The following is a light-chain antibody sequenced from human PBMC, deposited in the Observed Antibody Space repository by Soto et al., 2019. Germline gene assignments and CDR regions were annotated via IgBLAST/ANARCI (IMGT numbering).Light chain of an antibody. CDR2: SNN. Sequence: QSALTQAPSASETPGQRVTISCSGGSSNIGRNTVNWYQQLPGTAPKLLIYSNNRRPSGVPDRFSGSKSGTSASLAISGLQSEDEADYYCEAWDESMTDYVFGTGNKVTDL. CDR1: SSNIGRNT. V-gene: IGLV1-44*01. CDR3: EAWDESMTDYV. J-gene: IGLJ1*01.